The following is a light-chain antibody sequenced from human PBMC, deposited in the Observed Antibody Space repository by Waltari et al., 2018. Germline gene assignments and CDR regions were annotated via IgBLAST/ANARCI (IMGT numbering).Light chain of an antibody. V-gene: IGKV4-1*01. CDR2: WAS. CDR3: QQYYSTPLFT. CDR1: QSVLYSSKNKTY. Sequence: DIVMTQSHASLAVSLGERATINCTSSQSVLYSSKNKTYLAWYQQKPGQPPKLLIYWASTRESGVPDRFSGSGSGTDFTLTISSLQAEDVAVYYCQQYYSTPLFTFGPGTKVDIK. J-gene: IGKJ3*01.